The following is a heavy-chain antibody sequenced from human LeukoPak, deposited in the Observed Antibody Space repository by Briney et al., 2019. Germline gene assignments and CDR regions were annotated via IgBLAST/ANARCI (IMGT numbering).Heavy chain of an antibody. J-gene: IGHJ3*02. Sequence: SVKVSCKASGGTFSSYAISWVRQAPGQGLEWMGRIIPIFGTANYAQKFQGRVTITTDESTSTAYMELSSLRSEDTAVYYCARGGPMTTDAFDIWGQGTMVTVSS. V-gene: IGHV1-69*05. CDR2: IIPIFGTA. CDR1: GGTFSSYA. D-gene: IGHD3-22*01. CDR3: ARGGPMTTDAFDI.